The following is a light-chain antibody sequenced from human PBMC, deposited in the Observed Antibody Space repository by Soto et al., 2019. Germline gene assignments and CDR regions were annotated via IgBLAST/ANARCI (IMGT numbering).Light chain of an antibody. V-gene: IGKV1-5*03. Sequence: DIQMTQSPSTLSASVGDRVTITCRASQSISSWLAWYQQKPGKAPKLLIYKASSLESGVTPRFSGSGSGTEFTLTISSPQPDDFEPYYCQQYNSYWTFGQGTKVEIK. CDR1: QSISSW. CDR3: QQYNSYWT. J-gene: IGKJ1*01. CDR2: KAS.